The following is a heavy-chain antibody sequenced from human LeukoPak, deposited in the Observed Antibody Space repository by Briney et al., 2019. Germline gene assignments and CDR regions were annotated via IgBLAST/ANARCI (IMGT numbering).Heavy chain of an antibody. CDR2: ISASGTTI. CDR1: GFSFRDFY. D-gene: IGHD3/OR15-3a*01. J-gene: IGHJ4*02. V-gene: IGHV3-11*01. Sequence: PGGSLRLSCAASGFSFRDFYMSWIRQAPGKGLEWLSYISASGTTIHYEDSVHGRFTVSRDNAMSSLYLQMDSLRAEDSGVYYCARVTGRIVIFGHFDSWGQGALVSVSS. CDR3: ARVTGRIVIFGHFDS.